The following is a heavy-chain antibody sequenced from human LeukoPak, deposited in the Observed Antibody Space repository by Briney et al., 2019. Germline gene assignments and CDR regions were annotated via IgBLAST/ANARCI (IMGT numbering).Heavy chain of an antibody. CDR2: IYTSGST. D-gene: IGHD2-2*01. Sequence: GSLRLSCAASGFTFSSYAMSWVRQAPGKGLEWIGYIYTSGSTNYNPSLESRVTISVDTSKNQFSLDLSSVTAADTAVYYCARQKCTSASCLTKNAFDIWGQGTMVTVSS. CDR3: ARQKCTSASCLTKNAFDI. V-gene: IGHV4-4*09. CDR1: GFTFSSYA. J-gene: IGHJ3*02.